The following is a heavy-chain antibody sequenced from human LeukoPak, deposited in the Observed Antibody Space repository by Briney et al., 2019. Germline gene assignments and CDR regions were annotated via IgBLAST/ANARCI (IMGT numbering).Heavy chain of an antibody. CDR1: GFTFSSYA. V-gene: IGHV3-23*01. D-gene: IGHD3-22*01. J-gene: IGHJ4*02. Sequence: PGGSLRLSCAASGFTFSSYAMSWVRQPPAKGLEGVTAISGSGGSTYYADSVKGRFTISRDNSKNTLYLQMNSLTAADTAVYYCAKDHLTGYYYDSSGYYPWNYFDYWGQGTLVTVSS. CDR3: AKDHLTGYYYDSSGYYPWNYFDY. CDR2: ISGSGGST.